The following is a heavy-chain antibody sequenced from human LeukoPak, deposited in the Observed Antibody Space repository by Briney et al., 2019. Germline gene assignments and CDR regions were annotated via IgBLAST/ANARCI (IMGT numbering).Heavy chain of an antibody. CDR3: ARARRTYSSSRQTSGWFDP. CDR2: MNPNSGNT. J-gene: IGHJ5*02. CDR1: GGTFSSYA. D-gene: IGHD6-13*01. V-gene: IGHV1-8*02. Sequence: ASVKVSCKASGGTFSSYAINWVRQATGQGLEWMGWMNPNSGNTGYAQKFQGRVTMTRNASISTAYMELSSLRSEDTAVYYCARARRTYSSSRQTSGWFDPWGQGTLVTVSS.